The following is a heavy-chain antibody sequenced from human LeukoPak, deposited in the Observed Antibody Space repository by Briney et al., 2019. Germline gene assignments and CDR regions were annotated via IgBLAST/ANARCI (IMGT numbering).Heavy chain of an antibody. J-gene: IGHJ3*02. Sequence: GGSLRLSCAASGFTFSSYDMYWVRQATGKSLEWVSAIGTAGDTYYPGSVKGRFTISRENAKNSLYLQMNSLRAGDTAVYYCARGYRYYYDSSGVWTGAFDIWGQGTMVTVSS. CDR3: ARGYRYYYDSSGVWTGAFDI. CDR1: GFTFSSYD. V-gene: IGHV3-13*01. CDR2: IGTAGDT. D-gene: IGHD3-22*01.